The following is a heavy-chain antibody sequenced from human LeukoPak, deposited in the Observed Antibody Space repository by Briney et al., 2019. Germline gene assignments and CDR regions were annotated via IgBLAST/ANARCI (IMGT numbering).Heavy chain of an antibody. D-gene: IGHD3-3*01. Sequence: SETLSLTCIVSVGSISSTTYYWGWIRQPPGKRLEWIGSIYYSGNTYYNPSLKSRVTISVDTSKNQFSLKLSSVTAADTAVYYCARVNYDFWSGYTSTLYNWFDPWGQGTLVTVSS. J-gene: IGHJ5*02. CDR1: VGSISSTTYY. CDR2: IYYSGNT. V-gene: IGHV4-39*07. CDR3: ARVNYDFWSGYTSTLYNWFDP.